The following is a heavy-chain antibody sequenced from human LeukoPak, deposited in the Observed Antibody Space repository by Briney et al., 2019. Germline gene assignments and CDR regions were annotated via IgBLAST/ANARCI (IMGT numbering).Heavy chain of an antibody. CDR2: VSLSGLT. CDR3: SRENGAFSPFGY. D-gene: IGHD2-8*01. CDR1: GGSITSTNW. J-gene: IGHJ4*02. Sequence: SGTLSLTCGVSGGSITSTNWWSRVRRPPGQGLEWIGEVSLSGLTNYNPSLSSRVIMALDTPKNHLSLHLTSVTAADTAVYYCSRENGAFSPFGYWGQGYLVTVLS. V-gene: IGHV4-4*02.